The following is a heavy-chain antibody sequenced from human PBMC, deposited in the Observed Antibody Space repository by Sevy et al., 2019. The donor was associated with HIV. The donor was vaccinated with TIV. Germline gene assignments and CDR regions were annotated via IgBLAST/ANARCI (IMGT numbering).Heavy chain of an antibody. CDR2: ISYDGSNT. J-gene: IGHJ3*02. CDR3: ARFPPQRAFDI. Sequence: GGSLRLSCVGSGFTFSSYALHWVRQAPDKGLEWEAVISYDGSNTYYADSVKGRFTISRDNSKNTLYLQMNSLRADDTAVFYCARFPPQRAFDIWGQGTTVTVSS. V-gene: IGHV3-30*04. CDR1: GFTFSSYA.